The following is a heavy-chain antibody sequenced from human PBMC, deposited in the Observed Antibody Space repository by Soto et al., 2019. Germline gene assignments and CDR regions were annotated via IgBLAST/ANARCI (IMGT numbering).Heavy chain of an antibody. CDR3: AKGSTAADY. J-gene: IGHJ4*02. Sequence: GGSLRLSCVASGFSFQRYAMQWVRQAPGKGLEWVSGISGIAGSTGYADSVKGRFIISRDNSKNTLYLQMNSLRAEDTAVYYCAKGSTAADYWGQGTLVTVSS. CDR2: ISGIAGST. D-gene: IGHD6-13*01. V-gene: IGHV3-23*01. CDR1: GFSFQRYA.